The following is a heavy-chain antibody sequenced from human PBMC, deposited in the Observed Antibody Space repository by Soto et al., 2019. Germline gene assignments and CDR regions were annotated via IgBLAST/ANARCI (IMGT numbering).Heavy chain of an antibody. Sequence: PSETLSLTCTVSGASLTSTHWGWVRQPPGKGLEWIGYIYYGGSTNYNPSLSGRFTMSLDTSKNHFSLKVSSVTAADTAVYYCARRTVNIRTFYSGLKTHCFDYWGQGAPVTV. CDR2: IYYGGST. V-gene: IGHV4-59*08. CDR3: ARRTVNIRTFYSGLKTHCFDY. CDR1: GASLTSTH. D-gene: IGHD6-19*01. J-gene: IGHJ4*02.